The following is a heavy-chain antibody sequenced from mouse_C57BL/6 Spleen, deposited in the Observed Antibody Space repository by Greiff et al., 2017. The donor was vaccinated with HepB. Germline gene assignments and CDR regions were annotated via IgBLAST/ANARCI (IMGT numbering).Heavy chain of an antibody. CDR2: ISSGSSTI. Sequence: EVMLVESGGGLVKPGGSLKLSCAASGFTFSDYGMHWVRQAPEKGLEWVAYISSGSSTIYYADTVKGRFTISRDKAKNTLFLQMTSLRSEDTAMYYCARPFYYDYGYFDYWGQGTTLTVSS. CDR1: GFTFSDYG. V-gene: IGHV5-17*01. D-gene: IGHD2-4*01. CDR3: ARPFYYDYGYFDY. J-gene: IGHJ2*01.